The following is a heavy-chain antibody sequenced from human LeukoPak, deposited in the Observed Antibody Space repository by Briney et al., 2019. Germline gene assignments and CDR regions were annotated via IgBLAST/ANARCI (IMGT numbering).Heavy chain of an antibody. CDR1: GYTFTGYY. Sequence: GASVKVSCKASGYTFTGYYMHWVRQAPGQGLEWMGWINPNSGGTNYAQKLQGRVTMTTDTSTSTVYMELSSLRSEDTAVYYCARGLYSSSWGYYFDYWGQGTLVTVSS. V-gene: IGHV1-2*02. J-gene: IGHJ4*02. D-gene: IGHD6-6*01. CDR3: ARGLYSSSWGYYFDY. CDR2: INPNSGGT.